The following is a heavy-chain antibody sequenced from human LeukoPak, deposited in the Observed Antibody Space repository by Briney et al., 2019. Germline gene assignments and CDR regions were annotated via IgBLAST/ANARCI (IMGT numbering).Heavy chain of an antibody. CDR1: GFSFTTYW. Sequence: GGSMRLSCAASGFSFTTYWMSWVRQAPGKGLEWVANIKQDGTEKYYVDSVKGRFTISRDNAKNSLYLQINSLRVEDTAVYYCAKVAKYYYGSETYYFFEHWGQGTPVTASS. CDR3: AKVAKYYYGSETYYFFEH. J-gene: IGHJ4*02. D-gene: IGHD3-10*01. V-gene: IGHV3-7*01. CDR2: IKQDGTEK.